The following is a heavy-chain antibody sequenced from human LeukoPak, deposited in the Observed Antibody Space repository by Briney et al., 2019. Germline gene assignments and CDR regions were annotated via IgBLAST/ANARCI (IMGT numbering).Heavy chain of an antibody. CDR2: ISSSSSTI. CDR1: GFTFSSYS. D-gene: IGHD3-9*01. J-gene: IGHJ6*02. V-gene: IGHV3-48*04. Sequence: GGSLRLSCAASGFTFSSYSMNWVRQAPGKGLEWVSYISSSSSTIYYADSVKGRFTISRDNAKNSLYLQMNSLRAEDTAVYYCARPRRGYDILTGYYYYYGMDVWGQGTTVTVSS. CDR3: ARPRRGYDILTGYYYYYGMDV.